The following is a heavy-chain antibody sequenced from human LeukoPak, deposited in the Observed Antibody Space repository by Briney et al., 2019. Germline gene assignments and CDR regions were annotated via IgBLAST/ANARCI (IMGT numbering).Heavy chain of an antibody. Sequence: SETLSLTCTVSGGSISNYNWSWIRPSPGKGLEWIGYISYSGSTNYNPSLQSRVTISINTSKNQFSLKLSSVAAGDTAIYSCERPYTSDWYGVFDIWGQGTMVTVSS. D-gene: IGHD6-19*01. CDR1: GGSISNYN. CDR2: ISYSGST. J-gene: IGHJ3*02. V-gene: IGHV4-59*08. CDR3: ERPYTSDWYGVFDI.